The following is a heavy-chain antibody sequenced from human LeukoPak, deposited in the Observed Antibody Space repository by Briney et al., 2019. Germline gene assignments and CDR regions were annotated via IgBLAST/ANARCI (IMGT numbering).Heavy chain of an antibody. CDR3: PRDGAYSGGWYSFGAFDI. Sequence: ASVTVSFLASGYTFTDYYMHWVRQAPGKGLDGMGWINPNSDGSHYPQKFQGRVTLTRHTSIRAAYMALSRLRYSYTAVSYCPRDGAYSGGWYSFGAFDIWGQGTMVTVSS. V-gene: IGHV1-2*02. J-gene: IGHJ3*02. CDR1: GYTFTDYY. D-gene: IGHD6-19*01. CDR2: INPNSDGS.